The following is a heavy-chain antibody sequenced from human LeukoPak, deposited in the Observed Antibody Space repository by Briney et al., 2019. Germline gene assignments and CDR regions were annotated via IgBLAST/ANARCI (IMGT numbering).Heavy chain of an antibody. Sequence: GASVKVSCKASGYTFTGYYMHWVRQAPGQGLEWMGWINPNSGGTNYAQKFQGRVTMTRDTSISTAYMELSRLRSDDTAVYYCARVLTRGGNSHFDHRGQGTLVTVSS. CDR3: ARVLTRGGNSHFDH. V-gene: IGHV1-2*02. CDR2: INPNSGGT. CDR1: GYTFTGYY. J-gene: IGHJ4*02. D-gene: IGHD2-21*02.